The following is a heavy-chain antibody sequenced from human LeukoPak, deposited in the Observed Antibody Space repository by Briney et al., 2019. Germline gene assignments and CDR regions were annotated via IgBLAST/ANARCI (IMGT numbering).Heavy chain of an antibody. Sequence: PSETLSLTCTVSGGSISSSSYYWGWIRQPPGKGLEWIGSIYYSGSTYYNPSLKSRVTISVDTSKNQFSLKLSSVTAADTAVYYCARHRNPTVTTLFDYWGQGTLVTVSS. D-gene: IGHD4-11*01. CDR1: GGSISSSSYY. CDR3: ARHRNPTVTTLFDY. J-gene: IGHJ4*02. V-gene: IGHV4-39*01. CDR2: IYYSGST.